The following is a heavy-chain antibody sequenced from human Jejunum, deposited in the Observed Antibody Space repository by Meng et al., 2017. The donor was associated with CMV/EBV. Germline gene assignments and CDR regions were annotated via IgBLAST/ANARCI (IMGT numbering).Heavy chain of an antibody. CDR2: VFYSGSS. J-gene: IGHJ4*02. D-gene: IGHD3-10*01. V-gene: IGHV4-61*01. CDR3: ARGAVNMVRGVSYYFDY. CDR1: SGTYY. Sequence: SGTYYWNWIRQSPGKGLEWIASVFYSGSSDYNPSLKSRVTISVDTSRNQFFLELTSVTAADTAVYYCARGAVNMVRGVSYYFDYWGQGALVTVSS.